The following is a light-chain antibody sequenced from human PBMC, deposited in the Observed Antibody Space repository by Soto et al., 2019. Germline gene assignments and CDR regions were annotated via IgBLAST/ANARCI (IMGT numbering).Light chain of an antibody. CDR1: QSVSSSY. CDR3: QQYGSSPHT. V-gene: IGKV3-20*01. CDR2: GAS. Sequence: EIVLTQSPGTLSLSPGERATLSCRASQSVSSSYLAWYQHKPGQAPRLLIYGASSRATGIPDRFSGSGSGTDITLTISRLDPEDFAVYYCQQYGSSPHTFGQGTKLEIK. J-gene: IGKJ2*01.